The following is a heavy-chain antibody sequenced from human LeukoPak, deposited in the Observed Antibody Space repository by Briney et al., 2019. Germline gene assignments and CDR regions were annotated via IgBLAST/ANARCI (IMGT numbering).Heavy chain of an antibody. V-gene: IGHV3-48*01. CDR2: ISSSSSTI. CDR1: GFTFSSYS. CDR3: ARGPAYCGGDCLGY. J-gene: IGHJ4*02. D-gene: IGHD2-21*01. Sequence: GGSLRLSCAASGFTFSSYSMNWVRQAPGKGLEWVSYISSSSSTIYYADSVKGRFTISRDNAKNSLYLQMNSLRAEDTAVYYRARGPAYCGGDCLGYWGQGTLVTVSS.